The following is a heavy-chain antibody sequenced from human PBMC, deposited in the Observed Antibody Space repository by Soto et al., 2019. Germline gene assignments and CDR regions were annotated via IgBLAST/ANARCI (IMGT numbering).Heavy chain of an antibody. J-gene: IGHJ5*02. CDR2: IYYSGIT. CDR1: GGSISSTGCY. CDR3: ARGYSGGYLGNWFDP. D-gene: IGHD2-21*02. Sequence: QVQLQESGPGLVKPSQTLSLTCTVSGGSISSTGCYWGWIRQHPGKGLEWIGYIYYSGITNYNPSLKSRVTISGDTPKNQFSLNLSSVTAADTAVYYCARGYSGGYLGNWFDPWGQGTLVTVSS. V-gene: IGHV4-31*03.